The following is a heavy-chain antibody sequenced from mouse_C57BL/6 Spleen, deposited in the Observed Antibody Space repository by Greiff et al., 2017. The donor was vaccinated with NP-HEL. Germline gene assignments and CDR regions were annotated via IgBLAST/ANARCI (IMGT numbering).Heavy chain of an antibody. Sequence: QVQLQQPGAELVMPGASVKLSCKASGYTFTSYWMHWVKQRPGQGLEWIGEIDPSDSYTNYNQKFKGKSTLTVDKSSSTAYMQLSSLTSEDSAVYYCARGGSSYSHFDYWGQGTTLTVSS. CDR3: ARGGSSYSHFDY. CDR2: IDPSDSYT. CDR1: GYTFTSYW. D-gene: IGHD1-1*01. V-gene: IGHV1-69*01. J-gene: IGHJ2*01.